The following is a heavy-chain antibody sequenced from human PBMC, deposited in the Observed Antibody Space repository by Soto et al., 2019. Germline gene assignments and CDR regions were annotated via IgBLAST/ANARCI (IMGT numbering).Heavy chain of an antibody. Sequence: PSETLSLPWAVFGGSFSGYYWSWIRQPPGKGLEWIGYIFYSGSTNYNPSLKSRVTISVDTSKNQFSLKLSSVTAADTAVYYCARRRDAYMYFGYWGQGTLVTVSS. D-gene: IGHD2-2*01. CDR2: IFYSGST. J-gene: IGHJ4*02. V-gene: IGHV4-59*08. CDR3: ARRRDAYMYFGY. CDR1: GGSFSGYY.